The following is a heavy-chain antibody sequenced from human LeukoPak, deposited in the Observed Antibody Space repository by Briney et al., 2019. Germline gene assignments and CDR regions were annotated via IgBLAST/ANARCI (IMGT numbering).Heavy chain of an antibody. V-gene: IGHV3-21*01. Sequence: GGSLRLSCVASGFSFSSYSMNWVRQAPGKGLEWVPSISTSSSTYIYYADSVKGRFTISRENAKNSLYLQMNSLRAGDTAVYYCARAAYSSTWYSRYFDLWGRGTLVTVSS. D-gene: IGHD6-13*01. J-gene: IGHJ2*01. CDR1: GFSFSSYS. CDR2: ISTSSSTYI. CDR3: ARAAYSSTWYSRYFDL.